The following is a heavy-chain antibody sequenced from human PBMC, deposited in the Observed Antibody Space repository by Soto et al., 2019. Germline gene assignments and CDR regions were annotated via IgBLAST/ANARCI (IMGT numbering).Heavy chain of an antibody. V-gene: IGHV3-30-3*01. Sequence: QVQLVESGGGVVQPGRSLRLSCAASGFTFSSYAMHWVRQAPGKGLEWVAVISYDGSNKYYADSVKGRFTISRDNSKNTLYLQMNSLRAEDTAVYYCALIGTTENWFAPWGQGTLVTVSS. CDR2: ISYDGSNK. CDR1: GFTFSSYA. J-gene: IGHJ5*02. CDR3: ALIGTTENWFAP. D-gene: IGHD1-7*01.